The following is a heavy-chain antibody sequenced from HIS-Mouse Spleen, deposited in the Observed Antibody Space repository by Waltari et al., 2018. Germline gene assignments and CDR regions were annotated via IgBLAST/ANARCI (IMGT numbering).Heavy chain of an antibody. CDR2: INPNSGGT. CDR1: GYTVTGHE. Sequence: QVQLVQSGAEVKKPGASVKGPCKASGYTVTGHEQHWGQQAPGQGLEWMGWINPNSGGTNYAQKFQGRVTMTRDTSISTAYMELSRLRSDDTAVYYCARGYSSSSDAFDIWGQGTMVTVSS. CDR3: ARGYSSSSDAFDI. D-gene: IGHD6-6*01. V-gene: IGHV1-2*02. J-gene: IGHJ3*02.